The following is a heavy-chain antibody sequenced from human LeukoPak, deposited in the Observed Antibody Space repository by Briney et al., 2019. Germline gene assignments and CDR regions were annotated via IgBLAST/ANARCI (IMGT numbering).Heavy chain of an antibody. D-gene: IGHD4-11*01. J-gene: IGHJ6*03. CDR2: IYPGDSDT. V-gene: IGHV5-51*01. Sequence: GESLKTSCKGSGYTFTPYWLAWVRQMPGKGLEWMGIIYPGDSDTRYSSSFQGQVTISADKSISTAYLQWSSLKASDTAMYYCARYSLLPSSTVTTNYYYMDVWGKGTTVTVSS. CDR1: GYTFTPYW. CDR3: ARYSLLPSSTVTTNYYYMDV.